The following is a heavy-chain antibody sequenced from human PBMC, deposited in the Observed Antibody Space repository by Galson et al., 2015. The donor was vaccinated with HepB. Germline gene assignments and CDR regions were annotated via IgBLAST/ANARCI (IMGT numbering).Heavy chain of an antibody. CDR3: ISSYWGAPNY. CDR1: GFTCSNSW. V-gene: IGHV3-74*01. Sequence: SMRISCEASGFTCSNSWMQWVRQTPRKGLVRVSRINADGSSATDADSLKGRFTISRDNAKNTLYLQMNSLRAEDTAVYYCISSYWGAPNYWGQGTLVTVSS. CDR2: INADGSSA. J-gene: IGHJ4*02. D-gene: IGHD3-10*01.